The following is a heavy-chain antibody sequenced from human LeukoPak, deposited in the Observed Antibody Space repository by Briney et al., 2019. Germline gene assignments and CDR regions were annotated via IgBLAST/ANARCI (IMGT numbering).Heavy chain of an antibody. CDR1: GGSISSYY. V-gene: IGHV4-59*01. CDR3: ARAPTTHYYYYMDV. J-gene: IGHJ6*03. Sequence: KASETLSLTCTVSGGSISSYYWSWIRQPPGKGLEWIGYIYYSGSTNYNPSLKSRVTISVDTSKNQFSLKLSSVTAADTAVYYCARAPTTHYYYYMDVWGKGTTVTVSS. D-gene: IGHD1-26*01. CDR2: IYYSGST.